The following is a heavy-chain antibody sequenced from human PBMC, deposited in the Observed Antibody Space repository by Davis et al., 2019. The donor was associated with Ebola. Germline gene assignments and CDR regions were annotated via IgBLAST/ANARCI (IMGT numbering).Heavy chain of an antibody. Sequence: GESLKISCAASGFTFDFYAMSWVRQAPGKGLEWVSATTLSGGSTYYADSVKGRFTISRDNAKNSLYLQMNSLRDEDTAVYYCARLLVATLLWGQGTLVTVSS. CDR2: TTLSGGST. CDR1: GFTFDFYA. CDR3: ARLLVATLL. D-gene: IGHD5-12*01. J-gene: IGHJ4*02. V-gene: IGHV3-23*01.